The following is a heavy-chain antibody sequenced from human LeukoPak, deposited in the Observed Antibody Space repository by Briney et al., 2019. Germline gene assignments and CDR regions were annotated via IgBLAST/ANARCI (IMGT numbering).Heavy chain of an antibody. CDR1: GFTFSSYA. V-gene: IGHV3-30*04. CDR3: ARIAAAGTKGDY. CDR2: ISYDGSNK. Sequence: GGSLRLTCAASGFTFSSYAMHWVRQAPGKGLEWVAVISYDGSNKYYADSVKGRFTISRDNSKNTLYLQMNSLRAEDTAVYYCARIAAAGTKGDYWGQGTLVTVSS. J-gene: IGHJ4*02. D-gene: IGHD6-13*01.